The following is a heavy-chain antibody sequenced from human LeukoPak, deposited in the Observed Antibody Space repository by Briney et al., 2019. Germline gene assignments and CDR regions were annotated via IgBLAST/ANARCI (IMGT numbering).Heavy chain of an antibody. V-gene: IGHV3-74*01. CDR2: IDTDGKTT. D-gene: IGHD5-24*01. CDR3: VRDKDGYNF. CDR1: GFTFNTYV. Sequence: PGGSLRLSCAASGFTFNTYVMHWVRQAPGKGLVWVARIDTDGKTTTYADSVKGRFTISRDNAKNMLYVQMNSLRAEDTAVYYCVRDKDGYNFWGQGILVSVSS. J-gene: IGHJ4*02.